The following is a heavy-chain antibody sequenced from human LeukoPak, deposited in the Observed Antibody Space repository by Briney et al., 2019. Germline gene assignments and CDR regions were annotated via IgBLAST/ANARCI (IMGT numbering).Heavy chain of an antibody. D-gene: IGHD4-17*01. CDR3: ARDKHITTVTTGGLDY. CDR1: GFTFSSYS. V-gene: IGHV3-21*01. CDR2: ISSSSSYI. Sequence: GGSLRLSCAASGFTFSSYSMNCVRQAPGKWLEWVSSISSSSSYIYYADSVKGRFTISRDNAKNSLYLQMNSLRAEDTAVYYCARDKHITTVTTGGLDYWGQGTLVTVSS. J-gene: IGHJ4*02.